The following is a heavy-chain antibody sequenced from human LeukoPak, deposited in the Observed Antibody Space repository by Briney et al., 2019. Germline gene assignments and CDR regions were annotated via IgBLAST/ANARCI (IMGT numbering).Heavy chain of an antibody. CDR1: GFTFSSYG. CDR2: ISYDGSNK. V-gene: IGHV3-30*03. J-gene: IGHJ5*02. D-gene: IGHD2-2*01. CDR3: ARLSSTSCCNWFDP. Sequence: GGSLRLPCAASGFTFSSYGMHWVRQAPGKGLEWVAVISYDGSNKYYADSVKGRFTISRDNSKNTLYLQMNSLRAEDTAVYYCARLSSTSCCNWFDPWGQGTLVTVSS.